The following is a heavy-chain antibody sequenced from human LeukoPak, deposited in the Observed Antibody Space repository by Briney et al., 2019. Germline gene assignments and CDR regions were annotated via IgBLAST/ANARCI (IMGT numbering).Heavy chain of an antibody. CDR1: GVAFDSHG. D-gene: IGHD3-22*01. CDR2: IWYDGSNK. J-gene: IGHJ4*02. Sequence: GGSLRLSCAASGVAFDSHGMHWVRQSPGEGLEWVAVIWYDGSNKDYADSVKGRFTISRDNSKNTLYLQMNSLRAEDTAVYYCARARNNYDSSSFSALDYWGQGTLVTVSS. V-gene: IGHV3-33*01. CDR3: ARARNNYDSSSFSALDY.